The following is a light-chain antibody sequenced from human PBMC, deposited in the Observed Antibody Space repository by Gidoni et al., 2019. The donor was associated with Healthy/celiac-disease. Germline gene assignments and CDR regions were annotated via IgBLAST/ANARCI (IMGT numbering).Light chain of an antibody. CDR2: DAS. V-gene: IGKV3-11*01. Sequence: IVLTQSPATLSLSPGERATLSCRASQSVSSYLAWYHQKPGQAPRLLIYDASNRAPGIPARFSGSGSGTDFTLTISSLEPEDFAVYYCQQRSNWPLTFGGGTKVEIK. CDR3: QQRSNWPLT. CDR1: QSVSSY. J-gene: IGKJ4*01.